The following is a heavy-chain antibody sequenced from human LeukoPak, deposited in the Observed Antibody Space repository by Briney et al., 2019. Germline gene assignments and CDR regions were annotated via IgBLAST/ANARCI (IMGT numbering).Heavy chain of an antibody. Sequence: GGSLRLSCAVSGFTFSSYGMHWVRRAPGKGLEWVAVISYDGSNKYYADSVKGRFTISRDNSKNTLYLQMNSLRAEDTAVYYCAKYPYDSSGYYYAVDDAFDIWGQGTMVTVSS. CDR1: GFTFSSYG. CDR3: AKYPYDSSGYYYAVDDAFDI. CDR2: ISYDGSNK. D-gene: IGHD3-22*01. V-gene: IGHV3-30*18. J-gene: IGHJ3*02.